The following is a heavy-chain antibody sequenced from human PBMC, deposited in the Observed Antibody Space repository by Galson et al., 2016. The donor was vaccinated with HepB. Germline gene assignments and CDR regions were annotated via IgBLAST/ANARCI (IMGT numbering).Heavy chain of an antibody. CDR3: ARGVFSGSYSVYI. J-gene: IGHJ3*02. V-gene: IGHV4-59*01. Sequence: SETLSLTCTVSGDSISNYYWSWIRQPPGKALEWLGYIHSSGTTSYNPSLKSRVTMSIDTSKKEFSLKLRSVTATDTAIYYCARGVFSGSYSVYIWSQGTMVTVSS. D-gene: IGHD1-26*01. CDR1: GDSISNYY. CDR2: IHSSGTT.